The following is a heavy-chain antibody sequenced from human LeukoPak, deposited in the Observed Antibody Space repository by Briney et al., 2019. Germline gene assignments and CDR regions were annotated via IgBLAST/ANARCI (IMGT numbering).Heavy chain of an antibody. J-gene: IGHJ6*03. V-gene: IGHV3-23*01. CDR2: ISGSGGST. CDR3: AKNGDRGAYCSGGTCYPYYYYYMDV. CDR1: GFTFSSYA. D-gene: IGHD2-15*01. Sequence: PGESLRLSCAASGFTFSSYAMSWVRQAPGKGLEWVSAISGSGGSTYYADSVKGRFTISRDNSKNTLYLQMNSLRAEDTAIYYCAKNGDRGAYCSGGTCYPYYYYYMDVWGKGTTVTISS.